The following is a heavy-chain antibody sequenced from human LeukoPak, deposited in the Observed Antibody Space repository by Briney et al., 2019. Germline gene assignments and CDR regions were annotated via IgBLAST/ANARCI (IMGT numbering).Heavy chain of an antibody. CDR3: ARALQPGVYAFDI. J-gene: IGHJ3*02. V-gene: IGHV4-59*01. Sequence: SETLSLTCTVSGVSISSYYWTWIRQPPGEGLEWIGYIYYSGSTNYNPSLKSRVTISVDTSKNQFSLKLSSVTAADTAVYYCARALQPGVYAFDIWGQGTMDTVSS. D-gene: IGHD6-13*01. CDR1: GVSISSYY. CDR2: IYYSGST.